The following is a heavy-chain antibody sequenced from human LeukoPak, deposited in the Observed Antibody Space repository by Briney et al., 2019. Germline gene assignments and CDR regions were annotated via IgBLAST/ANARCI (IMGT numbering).Heavy chain of an antibody. Sequence: GRSLRLSCAASGFTFDDYAMHWVRQAPGKGLECVPGISWNSGSIGYADSVKGRFTISRDNAKNSLYLQMNSLRAEDTALYYCAKDAGGSFDYWGQGTLVTVSS. CDR1: GFTFDDYA. CDR3: AKDAGGSFDY. CDR2: ISWNSGSI. V-gene: IGHV3-9*01. J-gene: IGHJ4*02.